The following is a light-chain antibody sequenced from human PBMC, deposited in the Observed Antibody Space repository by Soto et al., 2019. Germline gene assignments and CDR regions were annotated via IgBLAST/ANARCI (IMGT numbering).Light chain of an antibody. CDR2: EVS. V-gene: IGLV2-23*02. CDR1: SSDVGSYNL. J-gene: IGLJ1*01. Sequence: QSVLTQPAPVSGSPGQSITISCTGTSSDVGSYNLVSWYQQHPGKAPKLMIYEVSKRPSGVSNRFSGSKSGNTASLTISGLQAEDEADYYCCSYAGSNYVFGTGTKLTVL. CDR3: CSYAGSNYV.